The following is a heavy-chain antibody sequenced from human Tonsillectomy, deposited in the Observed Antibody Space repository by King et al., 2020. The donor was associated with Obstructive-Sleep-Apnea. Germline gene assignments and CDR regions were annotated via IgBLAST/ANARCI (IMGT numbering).Heavy chain of an antibody. D-gene: IGHD1-26*01. J-gene: IGHJ5*02. CDR1: GGSMSSYY. CDR2: VYYGGST. Sequence: QVQLQESGPGLVKPSETLSLTCTVSGGSMSSYYWSWIRQSPGKGLEWIGYVYYGGSTNYNPSLKSRVTIPLDTSKSQFSLKLTSVTAADTAVYYCASQHSGTYYSWFDPWDQGTLVTVSS. CDR3: ASQHSGTYYSWFDP. V-gene: IGHV4-59*08.